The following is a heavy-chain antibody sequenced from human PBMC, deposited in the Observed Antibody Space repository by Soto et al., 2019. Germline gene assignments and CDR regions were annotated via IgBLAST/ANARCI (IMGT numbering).Heavy chain of an antibody. Sequence: EVQLVESGGGLIQPGGSLRLSCAASGFTVSSNYMSWVRQAPGKGLEWASVIYSGGSTYYADSVKGRFTISRDNSKNTLYLQMNSLRDEDTAVYYCARDGDYYDSSGYLHYYYGMDVWGQGTTVTVSS. J-gene: IGHJ6*02. CDR2: IYSGGST. CDR3: ARDGDYYDSSGYLHYYYGMDV. D-gene: IGHD3-22*01. CDR1: GFTVSSNY. V-gene: IGHV3-53*01.